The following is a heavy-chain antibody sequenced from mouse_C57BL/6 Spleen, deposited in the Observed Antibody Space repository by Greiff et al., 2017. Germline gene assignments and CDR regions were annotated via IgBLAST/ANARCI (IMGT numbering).Heavy chain of an antibody. CDR2: INPSSGYT. CDR1: GYTFTSYW. V-gene: IGHV1-7*01. J-gene: IGHJ2*01. Sequence: QVQLKQSGAELAKPGASVKLSCKASGYTFTSYWMHWVKQRPGQGLEWIGYINPSSGYTKYNQKFKDKATLTAEKSSSTAYMQLSSLTYEDSAVYYCAREEVYYFDYWGQGTTLTVSS. CDR3: AREEVYYFDY.